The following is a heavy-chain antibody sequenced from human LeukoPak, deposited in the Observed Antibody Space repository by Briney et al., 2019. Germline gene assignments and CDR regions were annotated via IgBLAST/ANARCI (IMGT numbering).Heavy chain of an antibody. Sequence: GGSLRLSCAASGFTFSSYWMSWVRQAPGKGLEWVANIKQDGSEKYYVGSVKGRFTISRDNAKNSLYLQMNSLRAEDTAVYYCARDLIVLMVYAEGFDPWGQGTLVTVSS. CDR1: GFTFSSYW. CDR2: IKQDGSEK. D-gene: IGHD2-8*01. V-gene: IGHV3-7*01. J-gene: IGHJ5*02. CDR3: ARDLIVLMVYAEGFDP.